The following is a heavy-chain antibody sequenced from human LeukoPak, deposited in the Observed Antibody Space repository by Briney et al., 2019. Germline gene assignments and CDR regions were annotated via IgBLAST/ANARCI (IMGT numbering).Heavy chain of an antibody. V-gene: IGHV1-69*05. Sequence: ASVKVSCKASGGTFSSYAISWVRQAPGQGLEWRGRIIPIFGTANYAQKFQGRVTITTDESTSTAYMELSSLRSEDTAVYYCAREGGKSYGSSFDYWGQGTLVTVSS. J-gene: IGHJ4*02. D-gene: IGHD5-18*01. CDR1: GGTFSSYA. CDR2: IIPIFGTA. CDR3: AREGGKSYGSSFDY.